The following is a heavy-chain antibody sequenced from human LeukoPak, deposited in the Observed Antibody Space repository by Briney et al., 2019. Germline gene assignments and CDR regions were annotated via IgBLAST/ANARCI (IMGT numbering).Heavy chain of an antibody. CDR1: GYTFTGYY. CDR2: VNPNNGVP. CDR3: AREVGYSSSYYGRFDP. D-gene: IGHD2-2*01. V-gene: IGHV1-2*06. Sequence: ASVKVSCKASGYTFTGYYMHWVRQAPGQGLEWMGRVNPNNGVPNYAQKFQGRVTMTRDTAISTFYMELSSLRSDDTAVYFCAREVGYSSSYYGRFDPWGQGTLVTASS. J-gene: IGHJ5*02.